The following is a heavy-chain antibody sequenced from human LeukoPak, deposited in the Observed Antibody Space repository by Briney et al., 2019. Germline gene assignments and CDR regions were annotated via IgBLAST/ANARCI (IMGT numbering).Heavy chain of an antibody. J-gene: IGHJ6*03. D-gene: IGHD2-21*02. CDR3: ARGTTALMDV. CDR2: ISSGTSVI. CDR1: GFPFSSYS. Sequence: GGSLRLSCAASGFPFSSYSMNWVRQAPGKGLEWVSSISSGTSVIYYADSVKGRFTISRDNAKNSLYLQMNSLRAEDTAVYYCARGTTALMDVWGKGTTVTVSS. V-gene: IGHV3-21*01.